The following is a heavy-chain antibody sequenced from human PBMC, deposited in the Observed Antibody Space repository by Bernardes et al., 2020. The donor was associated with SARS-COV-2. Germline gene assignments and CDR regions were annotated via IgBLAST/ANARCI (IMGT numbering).Heavy chain of an antibody. J-gene: IGHJ5*02. CDR1: GGSISSYY. D-gene: IGHD2-2*01. CDR2: IYYSGST. CDR3: ARVRWYQLLFETSAWFDP. V-gene: IGHV4-59*01. Sequence: SETLSLTCTVSGGSISSYYWSWIRQPPGKGLEWIGYIYYSGSTNYNPSLKSRVTISVDTSKNQFSLKLSSVTAADTAVYYCARVRWYQLLFETSAWFDPWGQGTLVTVSS.